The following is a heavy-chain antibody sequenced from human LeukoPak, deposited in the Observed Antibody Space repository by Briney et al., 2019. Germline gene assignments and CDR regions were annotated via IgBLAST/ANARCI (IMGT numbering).Heavy chain of an antibody. D-gene: IGHD4/OR15-4a*01. CDR1: GFTFSDHY. V-gene: IGHV3-72*01. Sequence: GGSLRLSCAASGFTFSDHYMDWVRQAPGKGLEWVGRTRNKANSYTTEYAASVKGRFTISRDDSKNSLYLQMSSLKTEDTAVYYCTRNGDKSGGVDYMDVWGKGTTVTVSS. CDR2: TRNKANSYTT. J-gene: IGHJ6*03. CDR3: TRNGDKSGGVDYMDV.